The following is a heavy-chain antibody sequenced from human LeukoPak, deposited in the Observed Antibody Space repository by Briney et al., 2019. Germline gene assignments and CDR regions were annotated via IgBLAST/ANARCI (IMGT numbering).Heavy chain of an antibody. CDR2: FDPEDGVT. Sequence: ASVKVSCKVSGYTLTELSMHWVRQAPGKGLEWMGGFDPEDGVTIYAQKFQGRVTMTEDTSTDTAYMELSSLRSEDTAVYYCATNPQHGLRWWYFDLWGRGTLVTVSS. CDR3: ATNPQHGLRWWYFDL. D-gene: IGHD4-23*01. J-gene: IGHJ2*01. CDR1: GYTLTELS. V-gene: IGHV1-24*01.